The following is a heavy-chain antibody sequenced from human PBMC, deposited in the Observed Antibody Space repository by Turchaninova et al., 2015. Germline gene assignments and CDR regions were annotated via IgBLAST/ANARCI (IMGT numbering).Heavy chain of an antibody. CDR1: GGSISSGGYY. V-gene: IGHV4-31*03. CDR2: IFYSVST. Sequence: QVQLQESGPGLVKPSQTLSLTCTVSGGSISSGGYYWSWIRQHPGKGLEGVGYIFYSVSTYYNPSLKSRVTISVDTSKNQFSLKLSSVTAADTAVYYCARVPYCSSTSCYAYYYYGMDVWGQGTTVTVSS. J-gene: IGHJ6*02. D-gene: IGHD2-2*01. CDR3: ARVPYCSSTSCYAYYYYGMDV.